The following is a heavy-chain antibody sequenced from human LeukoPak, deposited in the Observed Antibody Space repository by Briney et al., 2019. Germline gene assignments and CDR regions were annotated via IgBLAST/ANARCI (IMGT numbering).Heavy chain of an antibody. D-gene: IGHD3-16*01. J-gene: IGHJ4*02. CDR2: IKHNGDEL. CDR1: GFTFSSYW. Sequence: GGSLRLSCAASGFTFSSYWMTWVRQAPGKGLEWVANIKHNGDELNYVDSVEDRFTISRDNAKNSLYLHMTSLRAEDAAVYYCARELRTFDSWGQGTLVTVSS. CDR3: ARELRTFDS. V-gene: IGHV3-7*01.